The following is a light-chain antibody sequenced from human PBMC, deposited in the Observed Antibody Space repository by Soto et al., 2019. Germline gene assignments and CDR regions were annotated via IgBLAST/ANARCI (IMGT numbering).Light chain of an antibody. CDR3: QVWDSSTDQNVV. CDR1: KIGTKS. V-gene: IGLV3-21*02. CDR2: DDS. Sequence: SYELTQPPSVSVAPGQTARITCGGNKIGTKSVHWYQRKPGQAPVLVVFDDSDRPSGIPERFSGSNSGNTATLTISRVEAGDEADYYCQVWDSSTDQNVVFGGGTKVTVL. J-gene: IGLJ2*01.